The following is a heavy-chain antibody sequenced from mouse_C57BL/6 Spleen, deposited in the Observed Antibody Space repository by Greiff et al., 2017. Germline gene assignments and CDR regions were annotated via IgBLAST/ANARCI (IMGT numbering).Heavy chain of an antibody. CDR3: ARSLTGTRAMDY. D-gene: IGHD4-1*01. Sequence: DVKLVESGGGLVQPGGSLSLSCAASGFTFTDYYMSWVRQPPGKALEWLGFIRNKANGYTTEYSASVKGRFTISRDNSQSILYLQMNALRAEDSATYYCARSLTGTRAMDYWGQGTSVTVSS. J-gene: IGHJ4*01. CDR2: IRNKANGYTT. CDR1: GFTFTDYY. V-gene: IGHV7-3*01.